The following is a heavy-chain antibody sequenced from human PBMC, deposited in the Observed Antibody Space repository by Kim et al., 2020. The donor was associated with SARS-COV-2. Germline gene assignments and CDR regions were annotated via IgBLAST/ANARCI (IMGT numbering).Heavy chain of an antibody. D-gene: IGHD1-7*01. CDR1: GFTFSSYA. V-gene: IGHV3-23*01. CDR3: AKLGSGTMLDF. CDR2: IVGSGGGT. J-gene: IGHJ4*02. Sequence: GSLRLSCAASGFTFSSYAMSWVRQAPGKGLEWVSAIVGSGGGTYYADSVKGRFTISRDISRSTLYLQMNSLRPDDTAVYYCAKLGSGTMLDFWGQGSLV.